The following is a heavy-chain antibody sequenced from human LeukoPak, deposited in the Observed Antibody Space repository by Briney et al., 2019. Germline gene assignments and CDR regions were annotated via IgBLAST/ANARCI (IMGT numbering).Heavy chain of an antibody. CDR1: GFTASTNH. J-gene: IGHJ1*01. Sequence: GGSLRLSCVASGFTASTNHMNWVRQAPGGGLEWVSVIHNGGSTYYADSVKGRFTISRDNSKNTLYLQLNSLRVEDTAVYYCATSIVGFTYDEHFQHWGQGTLVTVSS. V-gene: IGHV3-53*01. D-gene: IGHD1-26*01. CDR3: ATSIVGFTYDEHFQH. CDR2: IHNGGST.